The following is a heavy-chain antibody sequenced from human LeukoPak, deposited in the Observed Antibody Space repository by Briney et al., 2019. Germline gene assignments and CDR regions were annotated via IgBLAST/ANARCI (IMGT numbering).Heavy chain of an antibody. CDR2: IYYSGST. CDR1: GGSISSDY. D-gene: IGHD6-6*01. Sequence: SETLSLTCTVSGGSISSDYWSWIRQPPGKGLEWIGYIYYSGSTNYTPSLKSRATISVDTSKDQFSLKLSSVTAADTAVYYCARELFSSSSSYYYGLDVWGQGTTVTVSS. V-gene: IGHV4-59*01. J-gene: IGHJ6*01. CDR3: ARELFSSSSSYYYGLDV.